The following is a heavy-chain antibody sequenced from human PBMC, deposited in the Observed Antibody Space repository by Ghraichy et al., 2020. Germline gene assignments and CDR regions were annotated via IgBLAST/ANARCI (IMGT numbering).Heavy chain of an antibody. D-gene: IGHD2-21*02. J-gene: IGHJ6*02. CDR2: IMHSGRT. Sequence: SETLSLTCGFYGGSFNSYSWTWIRQPPGQVLEWIGEIMHSGRTNYNPSLKSRVTISVDTSKNQVSLSLRSVTAADTAVYYCARVTSTRLKYGMDVWGQGTSVAVSS. V-gene: IGHV4-34*12. CDR3: ARVTSTRLKYGMDV. CDR1: GGSFNSYS.